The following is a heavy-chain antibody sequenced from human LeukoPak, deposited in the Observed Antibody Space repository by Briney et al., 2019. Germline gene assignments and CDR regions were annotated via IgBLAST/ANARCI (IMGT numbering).Heavy chain of an antibody. J-gene: IGHJ4*02. CDR1: GGSFSGYY. V-gene: IGHV4-59*06. D-gene: IGHD2-2*01. CDR2: IYYSGST. Sequence: SETLSLTCAVYGGSFSGYYWSWIRQPPGKGLEWIGYIYYSGSTYYNPSLKSRVTISVDTSKNQFSLKLSSVTAADTAVYYCAAGCSSPSCSTDYWGQGTLVTVSS. CDR3: AAGCSSPSCSTDY.